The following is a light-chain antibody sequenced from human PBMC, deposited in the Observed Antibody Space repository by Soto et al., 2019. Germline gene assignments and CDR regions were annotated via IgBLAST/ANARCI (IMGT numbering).Light chain of an antibody. Sequence: EIVMTQSPATLSVSPGERATLSCRASQSVGGSLAWYQQKPGQAPGLLIYGASTRATGVPARFSGSGSGTEFTLTISSLQSEDFAVYYCQQYRNGPRTFGQGTKVDIK. CDR1: QSVGGS. CDR2: GAS. V-gene: IGKV3-15*01. J-gene: IGKJ1*01. CDR3: QQYRNGPRT.